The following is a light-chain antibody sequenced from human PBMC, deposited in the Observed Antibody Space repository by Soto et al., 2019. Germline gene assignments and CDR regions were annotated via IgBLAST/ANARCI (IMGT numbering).Light chain of an antibody. CDR2: GTS. V-gene: IGKV3-20*01. J-gene: IGKJ2*02. CDR3: QQYDSSPSWT. Sequence: EIVLTQSPGTLSLSPGDRATLFCRASQSTSTSYLAWYQHKPGQAPRLIIYGTSSRATGIPDRFSGSGSETDFSLTITRLEPEDFAVYYCQQYDSSPSWTFGQGTKLESK. CDR1: QSTSTSY.